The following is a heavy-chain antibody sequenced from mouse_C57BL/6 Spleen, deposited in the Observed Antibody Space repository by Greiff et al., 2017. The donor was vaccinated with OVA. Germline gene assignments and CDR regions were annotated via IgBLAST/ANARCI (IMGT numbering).Heavy chain of an antibody. CDR2: IDPETGGT. D-gene: IGHD1-1*01. J-gene: IGHJ3*01. CDR3: TRDYGSSLWFAY. Sequence: QVQLKESGAELVRPGASVTLSCKASGYTFTDYEMHWVQQTPVHGLEWIGAIDPETGGTAYNQKFKGKAILTADKSSSTAYMELRSLTSEDSAVYYCTRDYGSSLWFAYWGQGTLVTVSA. V-gene: IGHV1-15*01. CDR1: GYTFTDYE.